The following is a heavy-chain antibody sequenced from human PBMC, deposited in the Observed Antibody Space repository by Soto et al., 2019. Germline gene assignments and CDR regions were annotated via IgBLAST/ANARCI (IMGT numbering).Heavy chain of an antibody. CDR3: ARSLRGEWLLYERRGITDYYYGMDV. V-gene: IGHV4-30-4*01. CDR1: GGSISSGDYY. CDR2: IYYSGST. D-gene: IGHD3-3*01. Sequence: SETLSLTCTVSGGSISSGDYYWSWIRQPPGKGLEWTGYIYYSGSTYYNPSLKSRVTISVDTSKNQFSLKLSSVTAADTAVYYCARSLRGEWLLYERRGITDYYYGMDVWGQGTTVTVSS. J-gene: IGHJ6*02.